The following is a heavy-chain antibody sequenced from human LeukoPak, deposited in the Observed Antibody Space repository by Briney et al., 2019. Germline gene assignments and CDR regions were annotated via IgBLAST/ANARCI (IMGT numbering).Heavy chain of an antibody. CDR1: GYTFTSYA. CDR3: ARPSTVPAAMGEESWFDP. V-gene: IGHV7-4-1*02. J-gene: IGHJ5*02. CDR2: INTNTGNP. Sequence: ASVKVSCKASGYTFTSYAMNWVRQAPGQGLEWMGWINTNTGNPTYAQGFTGRLVFSLDTSVSTAYLQISSLKAEDTAVYYCARPSTVPAAMGEESWFDPWGQGTLVTVSS. D-gene: IGHD2-2*01.